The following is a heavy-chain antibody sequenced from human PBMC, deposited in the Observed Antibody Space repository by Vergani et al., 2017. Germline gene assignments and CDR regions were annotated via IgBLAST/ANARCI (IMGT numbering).Heavy chain of an antibody. CDR1: GFTFSSYW. V-gene: IGHV3-48*04. Sequence: EVQLVESGGGLVQPGGSLRLSCAASGFTFSSYWMSWIRQAPGKGLEWVSYISSSGSTIYYADSVKGRFTISRDNAKNSLYLQMNSLRAEDTAVYYCARESGSGSSYYYYGMDVWGQGTTVTVSS. D-gene: IGHD3-10*01. J-gene: IGHJ6*02. CDR2: ISSSGSTI. CDR3: ARESGSGSSYYYYGMDV.